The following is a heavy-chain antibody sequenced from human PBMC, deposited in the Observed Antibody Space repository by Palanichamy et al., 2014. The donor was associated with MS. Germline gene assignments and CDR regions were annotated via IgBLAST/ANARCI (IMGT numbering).Heavy chain of an antibody. Sequence: QVQLVQSGAEVKKPGASVKVSCKASGYRFTNYYIHWVRQAPGQGLEWMGIINPSGGSTSYKQKFQDRVTMTGDTSTSTVYMDLSGLRSEDTAVYYCTRSFDSSGYNSHFDSWGQGTLLTVSS. J-gene: IGHJ4*02. V-gene: IGHV1-46*03. CDR2: INPSGGST. D-gene: IGHD3-22*01. CDR1: GYRFTNYY. CDR3: TRSFDSSGYNSHFDS.